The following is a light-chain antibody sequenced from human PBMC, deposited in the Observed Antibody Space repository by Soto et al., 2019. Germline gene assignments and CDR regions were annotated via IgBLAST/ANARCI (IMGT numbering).Light chain of an antibody. CDR2: YDS. CDR1: NIGSKS. CDR3: QVWDSSSDHYVV. Sequence: SYELTQPPSVSVAPGKTARITCGGNNIGSKSVHWYQQKPGQAPVLVIYYDSDRPSGIPERFSGSNSGNTATLTISRVEAGDEDDYYCQVWDSSSDHYVVFGGGTKVTVL. J-gene: IGLJ2*01. V-gene: IGLV3-21*04.